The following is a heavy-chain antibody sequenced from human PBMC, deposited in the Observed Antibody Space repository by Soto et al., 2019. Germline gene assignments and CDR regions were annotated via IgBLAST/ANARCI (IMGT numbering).Heavy chain of an antibody. J-gene: IGHJ4*02. CDR1: GASVTSSDYY. V-gene: IGHV4-30-4*01. D-gene: IGHD3-3*01. Sequence: SETLSLTCSVSGASVTSSDYYWNWIRQTPGTGLEWLGYMHDSGTTSYNPSLKSRVTISRDTSKNQFSLKLTSVSAADTAVYFCARGGLYDLWSGLFDWGQGIRVTVSS. CDR3: ARGGLYDLWSGLFD. CDR2: MHDSGTT.